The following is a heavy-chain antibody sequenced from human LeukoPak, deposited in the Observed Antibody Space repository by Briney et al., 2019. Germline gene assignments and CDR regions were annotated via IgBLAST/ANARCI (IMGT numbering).Heavy chain of an antibody. CDR2: ISYDGSNT. V-gene: IGHV3-30*14. Sequence: GGSLRLSCAASGFTFSTYAMHWVRQAPGKGLEWVAVISYDGSNTYSADSVKGRFTISRDNSKNTLYLQMNSLRAEDTAVYYCARDHHSASWGQGTLVTVSS. CDR3: ARDHHSAS. CDR1: GFTFSTYA. J-gene: IGHJ4*02. D-gene: IGHD1-14*01.